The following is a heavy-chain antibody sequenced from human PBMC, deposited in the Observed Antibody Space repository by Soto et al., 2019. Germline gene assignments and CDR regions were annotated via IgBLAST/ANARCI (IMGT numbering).Heavy chain of an antibody. Sequence: PSETLSLTCAVSGYSISSGYYWGWIRQPPGKGLDWMGSIYHSGSTYYNPSLKSRVTISVDTSKNQFSLKLSSVTAADTAVYYCARVTPGYYDSSGPLSNWGQGTLVTVSS. CDR3: ARVTPGYYDSSGPLSN. CDR1: GYSISSGYY. J-gene: IGHJ4*02. D-gene: IGHD3-22*01. V-gene: IGHV4-38-2*01. CDR2: IYHSGST.